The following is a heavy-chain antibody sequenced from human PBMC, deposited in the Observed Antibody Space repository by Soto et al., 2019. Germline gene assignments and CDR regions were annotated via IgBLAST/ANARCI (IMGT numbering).Heavy chain of an antibody. Sequence: PSETLSLTCTVSGGSISGYYWSWIRQPPGKGLEWIGYIFYLGNTIYSPSLNRRVTLSVDTAKNQFSLKLSSVTAADTAVYYCASQYYYDSSGYDYWGQGTLVTVSS. V-gene: IGHV4-59*08. D-gene: IGHD3-22*01. CDR2: IFYLGNT. CDR3: ASQYYYDSSGYDY. CDR1: GGSISGYY. J-gene: IGHJ4*02.